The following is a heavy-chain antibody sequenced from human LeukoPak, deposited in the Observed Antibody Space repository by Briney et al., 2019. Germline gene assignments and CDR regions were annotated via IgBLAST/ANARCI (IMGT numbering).Heavy chain of an antibody. Sequence: GESLKISCKGSGYSFTNYWIGWVRQMPGKGLEWMGIIYPGDSDTRYSPSFQGQVTISADKSISTAYLQWSSLKASDTAMYYCARRGYCSTTTCYRLFDYWGQGTLVTASS. CDR2: IYPGDSDT. V-gene: IGHV5-51*01. J-gene: IGHJ4*02. D-gene: IGHD2-2*01. CDR3: ARRGYCSTTTCYRLFDY. CDR1: GYSFTNYW.